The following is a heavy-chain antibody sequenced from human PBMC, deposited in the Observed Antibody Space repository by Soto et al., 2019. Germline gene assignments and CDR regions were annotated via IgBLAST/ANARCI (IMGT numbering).Heavy chain of an antibody. CDR3: ARGDSVNVYYFAY. CDR1: GGSISSGGYY. CDR2: IYYSGST. V-gene: IGHV4-31*03. J-gene: IGHJ4*02. D-gene: IGHD2-21*02. Sequence: SETLSLTCTVSGGSISSGGYYWSWIRQHPGKGLEGIGYIYYSGSTYYNPSPKRRVTISVATYKNQFALKLRSVTAADTAVYYCARGDSVNVYYFAYLGQGTLVTVSS.